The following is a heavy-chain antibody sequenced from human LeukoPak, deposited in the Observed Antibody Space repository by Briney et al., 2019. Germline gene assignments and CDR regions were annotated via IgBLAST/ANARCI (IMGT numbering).Heavy chain of an antibody. V-gene: IGHV3-21*01. CDR2: ITSSSTYI. Sequence: GGSLRLSCAASGFTFSSYNMNWVRQAPGGGLEWVSSITSSSTYIYYADSVRGRFTISRDNAKNSLYLQMNSLRAEDTAVYFCARDPYSGNYGAYYYYYMDVWGKGTTVTIFS. D-gene: IGHD1-26*01. J-gene: IGHJ6*03. CDR1: GFTFSSYN. CDR3: ARDPYSGNYGAYYYYYMDV.